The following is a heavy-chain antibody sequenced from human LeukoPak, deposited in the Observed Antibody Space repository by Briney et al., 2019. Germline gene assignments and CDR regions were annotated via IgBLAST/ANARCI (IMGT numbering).Heavy chain of an antibody. Sequence: GRSLRLSCAASGFTFTTYGMNWVRQAPGKGLEWVSFISSGSSYIYYADSVKGRFTISRDNAKNSVYLQMNSLRAEDTAVYYCAREPGPAAPPVDYWGQGTLVTVSS. CDR3: AREPGPAAPPVDY. V-gene: IGHV3-21*01. CDR1: GFTFTTYG. D-gene: IGHD2-2*01. CDR2: ISSGSSYI. J-gene: IGHJ4*02.